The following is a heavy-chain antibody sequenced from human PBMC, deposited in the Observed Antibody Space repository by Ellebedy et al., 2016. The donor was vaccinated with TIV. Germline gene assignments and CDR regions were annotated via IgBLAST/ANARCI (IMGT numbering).Heavy chain of an antibody. V-gene: IGHV4-59*08. CDR2: IYYSGST. CDR3: ARHTAAARPGETNYYYYYGMDV. D-gene: IGHD6-6*01. CDR1: GGSISNYY. Sequence: MPSETLSLTCTVSGGSISNYYWSWIRQPPGKGLEWIGYIYYSGSTNYNPSLKSRVTISVDTSKNQFSLKLSSVTAADTAVYYCARHTAAARPGETNYYYYYGMDVWGQGTTVTVSS. J-gene: IGHJ6*02.